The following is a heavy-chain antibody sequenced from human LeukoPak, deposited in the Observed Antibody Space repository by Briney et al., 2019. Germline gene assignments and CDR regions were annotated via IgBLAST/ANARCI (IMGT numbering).Heavy chain of an antibody. CDR2: IFTSGNT. V-gene: IGHV4-61*02. J-gene: IGHJ3*02. CDR1: GAAISSGTYY. Sequence: SETLSLTCTVSGAAISSGTYYWSWIRQSAGKGLEWIGRIFTSGNTDYNPSLKSRVTVSVDTSKNQFSLKLTSVTAADTAVYYCARRGGSPLGAFDIWGQGTMVTVSS. D-gene: IGHD1-26*01. CDR3: ARRGGSPLGAFDI.